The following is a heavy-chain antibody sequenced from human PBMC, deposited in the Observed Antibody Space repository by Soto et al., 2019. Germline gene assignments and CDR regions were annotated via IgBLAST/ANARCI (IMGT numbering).Heavy chain of an antibody. D-gene: IGHD4-17*01. J-gene: IGHJ3*02. V-gene: IGHV3-21*06. CDR2: ISTSGSYI. Sequence: EVQLVESGGRLVKPEESLRLSCAASGFSFSSYNMKWVRQAPGKGLEWVSSISTSGSYIFYAGSVRGRFTIFRDDAKNSLHLQMNSLRVEDTAVYYCATIGDRDGFDIWGQGTTVIVSS. CDR1: GFSFSSYN. CDR3: ATIGDRDGFDI.